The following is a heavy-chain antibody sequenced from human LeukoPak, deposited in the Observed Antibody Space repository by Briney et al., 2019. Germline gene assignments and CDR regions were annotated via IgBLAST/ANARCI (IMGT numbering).Heavy chain of an antibody. CDR2: ISYDGSNK. V-gene: IGHV3-30-3*01. CDR3: ARALGGIYCSSTSCYIDY. D-gene: IGHD2-2*02. Sequence: GGSLRLSCAASGFTFSSYAMHWVRQAPGKGLEWVAVISYDGSNKYYADSVKGRFTISRDNSKNTLYLQMNSLRAEDTAVYYCARALGGIYCSSTSCYIDYWGQGTLVTVSS. J-gene: IGHJ4*02. CDR1: GFTFSSYA.